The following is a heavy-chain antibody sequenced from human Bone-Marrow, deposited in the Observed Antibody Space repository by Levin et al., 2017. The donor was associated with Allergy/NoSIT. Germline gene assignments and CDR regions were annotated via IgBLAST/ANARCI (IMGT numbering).Heavy chain of an antibody. J-gene: IGHJ4*02. CDR2: VYHSGTT. D-gene: IGHD1-7*01. CDR1: GSSISSGYY. CDR3: ARSGDRSNWDSVY. V-gene: IGHV4-38-2*01. Sequence: SETLSLTCAVSGSSISSGYYWGWIRQPPGKGLEWIGNVYHSGTTYYNPSLRSRVTISVDTSRNQFSLKLNSVTAADTAVYYCARSGDRSNWDSVYWGQGTLVTVSS.